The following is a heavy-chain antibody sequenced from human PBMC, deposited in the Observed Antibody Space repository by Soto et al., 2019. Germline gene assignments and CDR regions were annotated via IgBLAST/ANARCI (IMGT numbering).Heavy chain of an antibody. Sequence: SETLSLTCAVSGYSISSGYYWGWIRQPPGKGLEWIGSIYQSGNIYYNAPLKSRVSISVDTSKNQFSLELNSVTAADTAVYYCARQYSSSEVFDYWGQGSLVTVSS. D-gene: IGHD6-6*01. V-gene: IGHV4-38-2*01. CDR1: GYSISSGYY. CDR3: ARQYSSSEVFDY. J-gene: IGHJ4*02. CDR2: IYQSGNI.